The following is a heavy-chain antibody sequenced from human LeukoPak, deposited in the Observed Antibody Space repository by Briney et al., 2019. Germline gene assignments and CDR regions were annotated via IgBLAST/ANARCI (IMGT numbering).Heavy chain of an antibody. J-gene: IGHJ4*02. CDR1: GGSFSGYY. Sequence: SETLSLTCAVYGGSFSGYYWSWIRQPPGKGLEWIGSIYYSGNTYYNPSLKSRLTISVDTSKNQFSLKLSSVTAADTAVYYCASPGGYSYGYHTFWGQGTLVTVSS. CDR3: ASPGGYSYGYHTF. V-gene: IGHV4-34*01. CDR2: IYYSGNT. D-gene: IGHD5-18*01.